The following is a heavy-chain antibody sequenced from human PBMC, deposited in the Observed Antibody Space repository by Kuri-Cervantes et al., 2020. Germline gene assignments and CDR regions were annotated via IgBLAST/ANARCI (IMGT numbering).Heavy chain of an antibody. CDR3: ARDGRNILTGTENWFDP. CDR2: INPNSGGT. Sequence: ASVKVSCKASGYTFTDYYIHWVRQAPGQGLEWMGWINPNSGGTNYAQKFQGRVTMTRDTSISTAYMELSSLRSEDTAVYYCARDGRNILTGTENWFDPWGQGTLVTVSS. V-gene: IGHV1-2*02. CDR1: GYTFTDYY. J-gene: IGHJ5*02. D-gene: IGHD3-9*01.